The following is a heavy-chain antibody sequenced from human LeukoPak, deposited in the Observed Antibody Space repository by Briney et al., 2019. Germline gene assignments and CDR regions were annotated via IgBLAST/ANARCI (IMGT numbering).Heavy chain of an antibody. D-gene: IGHD1-20*01. CDR3: AARMGNNWNTLDY. CDR2: ISGSGGSR. J-gene: IGHJ4*02. CDR1: GFTFSSYA. V-gene: IGHV3-23*01. Sequence: GGSLRLSCAASGFTFSSYALSWVRQAPGKGREWVSAISGSGGSRYYPASLHRPFPISRDNSNNTLYLQMNSLRADDTAVYYCAARMGNNWNTLDYWGQGTLVTVSS.